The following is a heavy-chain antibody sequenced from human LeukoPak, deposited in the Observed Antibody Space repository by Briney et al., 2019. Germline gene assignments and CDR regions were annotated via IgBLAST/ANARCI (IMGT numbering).Heavy chain of an antibody. D-gene: IGHD3-22*01. CDR2: IYYTGST. J-gene: IGHJ4*02. CDR3: ARGQWLPVFDF. CDR1: GGAITNYY. V-gene: IGHV4-59*01. Sequence: SETLSLTCGVSGGAITNYYWNWIRQAPGKGLEWLGYIYYTGSTTYNPSVKSRITISLDTSKKQISLKLRSVAAADTAVYYCARGQWLPVFDFWGQGTLVTVSS.